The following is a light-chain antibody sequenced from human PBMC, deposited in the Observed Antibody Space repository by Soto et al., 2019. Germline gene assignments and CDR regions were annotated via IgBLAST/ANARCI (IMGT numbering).Light chain of an antibody. V-gene: IGKV3-20*01. CDR2: DVS. CDR3: QQYGSSPET. J-gene: IGKJ1*01. CDR1: QSVRSAY. Sequence: VLTQSPGTLSLSPGERATLSCRASQSVRSAYLAWYQQKPGQAPRLLIYDVSRRATGIPDRFSGSGSGTDFTLTVSRLEPEDLAVYYCQQYGSSPETCGQGTNVEIK.